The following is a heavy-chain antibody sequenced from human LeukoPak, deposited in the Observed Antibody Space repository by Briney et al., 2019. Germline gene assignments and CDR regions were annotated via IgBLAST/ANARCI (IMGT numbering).Heavy chain of an antibody. Sequence: GGSLRLSCAASGFTFSSYGMHWVRQAPGKGLEWVAFIRYDGSNKYYADSVKGRSTISRDNSKNTLYLQMNSLRAEDTAVYYCAKEGQQLGHFDYWGQGTLVTVSS. CDR3: AKEGQQLGHFDY. J-gene: IGHJ4*02. CDR1: GFTFSSYG. V-gene: IGHV3-30*02. D-gene: IGHD6-13*01. CDR2: IRYDGSNK.